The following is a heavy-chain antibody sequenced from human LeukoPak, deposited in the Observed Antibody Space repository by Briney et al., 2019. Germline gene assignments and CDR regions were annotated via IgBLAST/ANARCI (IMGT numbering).Heavy chain of an antibody. CDR3: AKDSGAGWYGHD. D-gene: IGHD6-19*01. CDR1: GFTFINYA. V-gene: IGHV3-43*02. CDR2: INGNGGTT. Sequence: GGSLRLSCAASGFTFINYAMHWVRQVPGRGLEWVSFINGNGGTTHFADSAKGRFTISRDNSKNSLYLQMNSLTTEDTALYYCAKDSGAGWYGHDWGQGTLVTVSS. J-gene: IGHJ4*02.